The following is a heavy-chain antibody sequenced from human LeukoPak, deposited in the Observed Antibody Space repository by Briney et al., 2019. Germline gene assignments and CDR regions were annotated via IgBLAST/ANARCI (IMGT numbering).Heavy chain of an antibody. J-gene: IGHJ4*02. V-gene: IGHV3-23*01. D-gene: IGHD6-13*01. CDR2: IDYSGGST. Sequence: GGSLRLSCTASGFTLSSYEMSWIRQAPGKGLEWVSSIDYSGGSTHYADSVMGRFTISRDNSKNTLYLQMNTLRADDTAVYYCAKDHGSSDWYYFDYWGQGTLVTVSS. CDR1: GFTLSSYE. CDR3: AKDHGSSDWYYFDY.